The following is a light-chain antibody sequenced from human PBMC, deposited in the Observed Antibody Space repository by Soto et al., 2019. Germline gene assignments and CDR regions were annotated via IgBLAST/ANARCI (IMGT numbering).Light chain of an antibody. CDR2: SND. V-gene: IGLV1-47*02. CDR3: VAWDHSLSGLV. J-gene: IGLJ1*01. CDR1: SANIGNNF. Sequence: QSVLTQPPSASGTPGQRVTISCSGGSANIGNNFVCWYQHLPGTAPKLLIYSNDQRPSGVPDRFSGSKSGSSASLAISGLRSDDEAEYYCVAWDHSLSGLVFGTGTKLTVL.